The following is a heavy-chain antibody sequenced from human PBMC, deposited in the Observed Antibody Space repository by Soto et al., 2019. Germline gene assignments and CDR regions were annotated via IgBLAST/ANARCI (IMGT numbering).Heavy chain of an antibody. CDR3: AKDILSIAAAPGAFDI. J-gene: IGHJ3*02. V-gene: IGHV3-9*01. CDR1: GFTFDDYA. D-gene: IGHD6-13*01. CDR2: ISWNSGSI. Sequence: EVQLVESGGGLVQPGRSLRLSCAASGFTFDDYAMHWVRQAPGKGLEWVSGISWNSGSIGYADSVKGRFTISRDNAKNSLYLQMNSLRAEDTALYYCAKDILSIAAAPGAFDIWGQGTMVTVSS.